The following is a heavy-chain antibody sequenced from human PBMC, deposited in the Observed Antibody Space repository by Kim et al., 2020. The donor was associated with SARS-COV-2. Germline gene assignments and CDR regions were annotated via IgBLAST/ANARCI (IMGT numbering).Heavy chain of an antibody. J-gene: IGHJ4*02. D-gene: IGHD6-19*01. V-gene: IGHV1-2*02. CDR2: T. Sequence: TNYAQKCQGRVTMTRDTSISTAYMELSRLRSDDTAVYYCARGVSGWEFDYWGQGTLVTVSS. CDR3: ARGVSGWEFDY.